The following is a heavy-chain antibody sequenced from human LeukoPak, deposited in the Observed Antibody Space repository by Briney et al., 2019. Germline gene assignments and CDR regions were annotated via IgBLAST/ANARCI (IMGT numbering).Heavy chain of an antibody. CDR3: ARGPLITMVRGSYYFDY. V-gene: IGHV4-59*01. J-gene: IGHJ4*02. D-gene: IGHD3-10*01. CDR2: IYYSGST. Sequence: PSETLSLTCTVSGGSISSYYWSWIRQPPGKGLEWIGYIYYSGSTNYNPSLKSRVTISVDTSKNQFSLKLSSVTAADTAVYYCARGPLITMVRGSYYFDYWGQGTLVTVSS. CDR1: GGSISSYY.